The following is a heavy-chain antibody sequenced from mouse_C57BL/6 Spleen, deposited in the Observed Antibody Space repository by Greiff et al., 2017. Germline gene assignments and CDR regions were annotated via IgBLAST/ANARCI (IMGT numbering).Heavy chain of an antibody. Sequence: DVMLVESAGGLVQPGSSMKLSCTASGFTFSDYYMAWVRQVPEKGLEWVANINYDGSSTYYLDSLKSRFIISRDNAKNILYLQMSSLKSEDTATYYCAREDYGSSYSFAYWGQGTLVTVSA. J-gene: IGHJ3*01. CDR2: INYDGSST. D-gene: IGHD1-1*01. CDR3: AREDYGSSYSFAY. CDR1: GFTFSDYY. V-gene: IGHV5-16*01.